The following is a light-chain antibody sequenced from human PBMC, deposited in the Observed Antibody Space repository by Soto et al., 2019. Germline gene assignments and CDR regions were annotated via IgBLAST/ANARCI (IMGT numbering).Light chain of an antibody. J-gene: IGLJ1*01. CDR1: SSDVGGYNY. CDR3: TSYAGGNNV. Sequence: QSVLTQPPSASGSPGQSVTISCTGTSSDVGGYNYVSWYQQYPGKVPKLMVYEVNKRPSGVPDRISNSKSGNTASLTVSGLQAEVEADYYCTSYAGGNNVFGTGTKGTVL. CDR2: EVN. V-gene: IGLV2-8*01.